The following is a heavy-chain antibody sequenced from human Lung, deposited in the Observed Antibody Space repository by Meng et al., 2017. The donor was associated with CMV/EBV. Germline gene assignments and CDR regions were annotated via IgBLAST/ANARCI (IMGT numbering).Heavy chain of an antibody. CDR2: IYHSGST. V-gene: IGHV4-4*02. J-gene: IGHJ4*02. CDR1: GGSISSSNW. D-gene: IGHD6-19*01. CDR3: ASFPPPGKQWLVTDY. Sequence: QVQLQESGPGLVKPSGTLSITCAVSGGSISSSNWWSWVRQPPGKGLELIGEIYHSGSTNYNPSLKSRVTISVDKSKNQFSLKLSSVTAADTAVYYCASFPPPGKQWLVTDYWGQGTLVTVSS.